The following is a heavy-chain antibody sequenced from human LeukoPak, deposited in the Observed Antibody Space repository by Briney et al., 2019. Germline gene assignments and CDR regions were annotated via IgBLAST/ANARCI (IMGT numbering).Heavy chain of an antibody. D-gene: IGHD3-22*01. Sequence: GGSLRLSCAASGFTFSSYAMHWVRQAPGKGLEWVAVISYDGSNKYYADSVKGRFTISRDNSKNTLYLQMNSLRAEDTAVYYCARGVDYYENSGTIDYWGQGTLVTVSS. CDR1: GFTFSSYA. V-gene: IGHV3-30-3*01. J-gene: IGHJ4*02. CDR3: ARGVDYYENSGTIDY. CDR2: ISYDGSNK.